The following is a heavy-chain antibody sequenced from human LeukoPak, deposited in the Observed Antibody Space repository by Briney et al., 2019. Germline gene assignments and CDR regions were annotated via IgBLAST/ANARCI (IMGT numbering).Heavy chain of an antibody. Sequence: SETLSLTCTVSGGSISSYYWSWIRQPPGKGLEWIGYIYYSGSTNYNPSLKSRVTISVDTSKNQFSLKLSSVTAADTAVYYCARNYYDSSGFGYWGQGTLVTVSS. CDR3: ARNYYDSSGFGY. D-gene: IGHD3-22*01. CDR2: IYYSGST. V-gene: IGHV4-59*01. J-gene: IGHJ4*02. CDR1: GGSISSYY.